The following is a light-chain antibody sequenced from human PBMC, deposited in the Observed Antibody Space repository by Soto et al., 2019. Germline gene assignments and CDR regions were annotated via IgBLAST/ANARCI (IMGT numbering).Light chain of an antibody. CDR2: EGS. CDR3: CSYAGSSTGV. CDR1: SSDVGTYNL. V-gene: IGLV2-23*01. Sequence: QSALTQTASVSGSPGQSITISCTGTSSDVGTYNLVSWYQQHPGKAPKLMIYEGSKRPSGVSNRIAGSKSANTASLTISGLQSEDEVDYYCCSYAGSSTGVFGGGTKLTVL. J-gene: IGLJ3*02.